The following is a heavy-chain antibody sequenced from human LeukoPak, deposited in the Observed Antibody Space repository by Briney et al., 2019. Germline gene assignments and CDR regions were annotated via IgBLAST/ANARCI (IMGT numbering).Heavy chain of an antibody. Sequence: GGSLRLSCAASGFTFSDYYMSWIRQAPGKGLEWVSYISSSSSYTNYADSVKGRFTISRDNAKNSLYLQMNSLRAEDTAVYYCARVGVYDILTGFQFDSWGQGPLFTVSS. J-gene: IGHJ4*02. D-gene: IGHD3-9*01. CDR2: ISSSSSYT. V-gene: IGHV3-11*06. CDR1: GFTFSDYY. CDR3: ARVGVYDILTGFQFDS.